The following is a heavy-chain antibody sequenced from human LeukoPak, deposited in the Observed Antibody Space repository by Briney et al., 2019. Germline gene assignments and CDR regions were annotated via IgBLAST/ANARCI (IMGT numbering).Heavy chain of an antibody. D-gene: IGHD6-13*01. Sequence: SETLSLTCSVSGGSISSYYWSWIRQPPGKGLEWIGCIYYSGSTNYHPSLNSRVTISIDTSKTQFSLKLSSVTAADTAVYYCARGGLGSSSWYFDLDPWGQGTLVTVSS. CDR2: IYYSGST. CDR1: GGSISSYY. J-gene: IGHJ5*02. V-gene: IGHV4-59*01. CDR3: ARGGLGSSSWYFDLDP.